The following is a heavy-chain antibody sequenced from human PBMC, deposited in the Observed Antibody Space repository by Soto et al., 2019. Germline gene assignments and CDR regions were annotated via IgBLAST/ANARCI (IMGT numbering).Heavy chain of an antibody. CDR1: GGSISSSSYY. V-gene: IGHV4-39*01. Sequence: SETLSLTCTVSGGSISSSSYYWGWIRQPPGKGLEWIGSIYYSGSTYYNPSLKSRVTISVDTSKNQFSLKLSSVTAADTAVYYCARSIFGVVKVYYYYGMDVWGQGTTVTVSS. J-gene: IGHJ6*02. CDR3: ARSIFGVVKVYYYYGMDV. CDR2: IYYSGST. D-gene: IGHD3-3*01.